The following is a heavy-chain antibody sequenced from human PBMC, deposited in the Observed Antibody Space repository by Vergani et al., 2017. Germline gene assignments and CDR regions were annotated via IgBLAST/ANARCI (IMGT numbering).Heavy chain of an antibody. Sequence: QVQLQESGPGLVKPSETLSLTCTVSGASVNRATYYWSWIRQTPGTGLEWIGFIYHSGGTSYSPSLKSRVTISLDTSKNQFSLKVASVTAADTAMYYCARVYVAAAGGRWDYYYYYMDVWGKGTTVTVSS. CDR2: IYHSGGT. D-gene: IGHD6-13*01. CDR3: ARVYVAAAGGRWDYYYYYMDV. V-gene: IGHV4-61*01. J-gene: IGHJ6*03. CDR1: GASVNRATYY.